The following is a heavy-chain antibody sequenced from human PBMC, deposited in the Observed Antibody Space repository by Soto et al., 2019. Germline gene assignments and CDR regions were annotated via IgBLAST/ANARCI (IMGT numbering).Heavy chain of an antibody. Sequence: EVQLVETGGDLIQSGGSLRLSCAASGFAVSSCYMMWVRQAPGKGLECVSVTYTGGSTDYADYVKGRFTVSRDDSRNTVYLQMDSLRADDTAVYYCARDPPTTSDYAMDVWGQGTTVSVSS. D-gene: IGHD1-1*01. J-gene: IGHJ6*02. CDR3: ARDPPTTSDYAMDV. CDR2: TYTGGST. CDR1: GFAVSSCY. V-gene: IGHV3-53*02.